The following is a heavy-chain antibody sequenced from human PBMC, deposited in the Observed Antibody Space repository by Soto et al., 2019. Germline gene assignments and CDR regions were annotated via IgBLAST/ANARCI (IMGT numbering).Heavy chain of an antibody. CDR1: GGSISSGGYY. CDR2: IYYSGST. V-gene: IGHV4-31*03. J-gene: IGHJ4*02. Sequence: QVQLQESGPGLVKPSQTLSLTCTVSGGSISSGGYYWSWLRQHPGKGLEWIGYIYYSGSTYYNPSLKSRVTISVDTSKNQFSLKLSSVTAADTAVYYCARSITSANYFDYWGQGTLVTVSS. CDR3: ARSITSANYFDY. D-gene: IGHD2-2*01.